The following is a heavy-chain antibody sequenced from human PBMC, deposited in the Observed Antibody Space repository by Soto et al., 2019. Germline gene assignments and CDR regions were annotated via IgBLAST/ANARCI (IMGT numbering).Heavy chain of an antibody. D-gene: IGHD5-18*01. CDR1: GGTFSSYT. CDR2: INPNSGGT. CDR3: AREMDTHTRGGYYFDY. V-gene: IGHV1-2*04. Sequence: ASVKVSCKASGGTFSSYTISWVRQAPGQGLEWMGWINPNSGGTNYAQKFQGWVTMTRDTSISTAYMELSRLRSDDTAVYYCAREMDTHTRGGYYFDYWGQGTLVTVSS. J-gene: IGHJ4*02.